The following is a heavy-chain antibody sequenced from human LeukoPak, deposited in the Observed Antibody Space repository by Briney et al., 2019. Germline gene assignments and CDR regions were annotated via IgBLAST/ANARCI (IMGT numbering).Heavy chain of an antibody. J-gene: IGHJ1*01. CDR1: GFTVSSNY. D-gene: IGHD4-17*01. CDR2: IYSGGST. V-gene: IGHV3-53*05. Sequence: GGSLRLSCAASGFTVSSNYMSWVRQPAGKGLEWVSVIYSGGSTYYADSVKGRFTISRDNSKNTLYLQMNSLRAEDTAVYDCARDRGDYGDEYFQHWGQGTLVTVSS. CDR3: ARDRGDYGDEYFQH.